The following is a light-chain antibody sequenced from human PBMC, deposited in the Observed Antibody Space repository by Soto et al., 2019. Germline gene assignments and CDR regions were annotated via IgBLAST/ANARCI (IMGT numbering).Light chain of an antibody. V-gene: IGKV3-20*01. CDR3: QQYGCSPWT. CDR1: QSVSSSF. Sequence: EIVLTQSPGTLSLSPGERATLSCRASQSVSSSFLAWYQQKPGQAPRLLIYGASSRATGIPDRFSGSGSGPDFPLTISRLEPEDFAVYYCQQYGCSPWTFGQGTKVEIK. J-gene: IGKJ1*01. CDR2: GAS.